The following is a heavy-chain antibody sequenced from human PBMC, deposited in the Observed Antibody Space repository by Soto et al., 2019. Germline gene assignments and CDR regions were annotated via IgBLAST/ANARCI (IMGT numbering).Heavy chain of an antibody. CDR3: ARDGSGWSIGY. Sequence: VGSLRLSCAASGFTFSSYWMSWVRQAPGKGLEWVANIKQDGSEKYYVDSVKGRFTISRDNAKNSLYLQMNSLRAEDTAVYYCARDGSGWSIGYWGQGTLVTVSS. J-gene: IGHJ4*02. D-gene: IGHD6-19*01. V-gene: IGHV3-7*01. CDR2: IKQDGSEK. CDR1: GFTFSSYW.